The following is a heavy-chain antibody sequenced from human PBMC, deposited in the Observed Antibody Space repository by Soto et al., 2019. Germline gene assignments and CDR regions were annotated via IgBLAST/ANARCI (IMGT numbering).Heavy chain of an antibody. CDR3: ARESPPRGGPKRFDY. D-gene: IGHD2-15*01. V-gene: IGHV4-59*01. CDR1: GGSISSYY. J-gene: IGHJ4*02. Sequence: QVQLQESGPGLVKPSETLSLTCTVSGGSISSYYWSWIRQPPGKGLEWIGYIYYSGSTNYNPSLKSRVTISVDTSKNQFSLKLSSVTAADTAVYYCARESPPRGGPKRFDYWGQGTLVTVSS. CDR2: IYYSGST.